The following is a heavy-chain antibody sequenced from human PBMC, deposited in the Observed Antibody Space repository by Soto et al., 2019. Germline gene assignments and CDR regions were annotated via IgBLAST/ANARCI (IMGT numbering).Heavy chain of an antibody. J-gene: IGHJ4*02. D-gene: IGHD3-10*01. V-gene: IGHV6-1*01. CDR2: TYYDSIWYK. CDR3: ARNDYVSGSYYSSFEH. CDR1: GDSVSSNSAA. Sequence: QVQLQQSGPGLVKPSQTLSLTCDISGDSVSSNSAAWNWIRQSPSRGLEWLGRTYYDSIWYKDFGQSVKSRISISPDTSKNQISLHLNSVTPEDTAVYYCARNDYVSGSYYSSFEHLGQGILVTVSS.